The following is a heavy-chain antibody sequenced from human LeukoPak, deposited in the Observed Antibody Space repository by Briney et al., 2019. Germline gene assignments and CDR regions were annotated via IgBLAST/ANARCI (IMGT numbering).Heavy chain of an antibody. CDR3: ARAHLRYFGPVYGMDV. D-gene: IGHD3-9*01. CDR2: IIPIFGTA. CDR1: RGTFSSYA. J-gene: IGHJ6*04. V-gene: IGHV1-69*06. Sequence: SVKGSCKASRGTFSSYAISWVRPAPRQGLEWMGGIIPIFGTANYAQKFQGRVTITADKSTSTAYMELSSLRSEDTAVYYCARAHLRYFGPVYGMDVWGKGTTVTVSS.